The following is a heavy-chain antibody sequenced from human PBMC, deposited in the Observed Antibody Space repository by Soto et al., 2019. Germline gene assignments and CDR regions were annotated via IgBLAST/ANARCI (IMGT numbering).Heavy chain of an antibody. CDR2: ISSSSTI. V-gene: IGHV3-48*01. CDR1: GFTFSSYS. J-gene: IGHJ6*03. D-gene: IGHD2-8*01. Sequence: EVQLVESGGGLVQPGGSLRLSCAASGFTFSSYSMNWVRQAPGKGLEWVSYISSSSTIYYADSVKGRFTISRDNAKNSLYLQMNSLRAEDTAVYYCARDSVLGYYMDVWGKGTTVTVSS. CDR3: ARDSVLGYYMDV.